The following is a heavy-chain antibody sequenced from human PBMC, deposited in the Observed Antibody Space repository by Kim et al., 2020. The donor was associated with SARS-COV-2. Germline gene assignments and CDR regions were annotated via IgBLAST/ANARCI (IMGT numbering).Heavy chain of an antibody. J-gene: IGHJ4*02. CDR3: ARDQYYYGSGSFDY. Sequence: AVSVKGRFTNTRDNAQNSLLLQMSSLRAEDTAVYYCARDQYYYGSGSFDYWGQGTLVTVSS. D-gene: IGHD3-10*01. V-gene: IGHV3-11*05.